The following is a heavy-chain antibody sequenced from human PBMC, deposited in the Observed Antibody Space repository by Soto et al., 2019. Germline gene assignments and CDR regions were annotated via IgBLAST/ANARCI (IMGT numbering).Heavy chain of an antibody. V-gene: IGHV5-51*01. J-gene: IGHJ4*02. CDR2: IYPEDSNS. Sequence: GESLKISCTGSGYYFAGYWIAWVRQMPGKGLEWMGIIYPEDSNSRYSPSFQGQVTISVDKSIRTAYLQWSSLKASDTAIHYCARQYVTAATIPLLSYDYWGQGTLVTVS. CDR1: GYYFAGYW. D-gene: IGHD5-12*01. CDR3: ARQYVTAATIPLLSYDY.